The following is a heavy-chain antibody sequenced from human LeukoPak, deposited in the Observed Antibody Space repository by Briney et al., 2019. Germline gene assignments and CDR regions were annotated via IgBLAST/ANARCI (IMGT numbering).Heavy chain of an antibody. CDR1: GGSISSYY. CDR3: ARGARYYDY. CDR2: INYSGGT. Sequence: SETLSLTCTVSGGSISSYYWSWIRQPPGKGLEWIGYINYSGGTNYSPSLKSRVTISVDTSKNQFSLKLSSVTAADTAVYYCARGARYYDYWGQGTLVTVSS. J-gene: IGHJ4*02. V-gene: IGHV4-59*01.